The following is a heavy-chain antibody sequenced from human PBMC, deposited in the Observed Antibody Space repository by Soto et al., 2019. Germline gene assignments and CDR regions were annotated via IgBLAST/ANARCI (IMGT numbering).Heavy chain of an antibody. CDR2: IGSSSSYI. Sequence: LRLSCAASGFTFSSYSMNWVRQAPGKGLEWVSSIGSSSSYIYYADSVKGRFTFSRDNAKNSLYLQMNSLRAEDTAVYYCARDSSAVGYGMDVWGQGTTVTVSS. D-gene: IGHD6-19*01. CDR1: GFTFSSYS. V-gene: IGHV3-21*01. CDR3: ARDSSAVGYGMDV. J-gene: IGHJ6*02.